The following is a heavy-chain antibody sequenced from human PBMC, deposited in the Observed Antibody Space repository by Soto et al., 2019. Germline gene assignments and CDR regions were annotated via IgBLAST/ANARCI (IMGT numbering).Heavy chain of an antibody. CDR3: ARRRYCGYDCYHKHYYGMDV. Sequence: QVQLVQSGAEVKTPGSSVRVSSRSTGDTFSSYIVNWLRLAPGRGLEWMGRVIPVLTTTDYAQNFRGRVTISADRSTNTVYLDLSSLRSDDTAVYYCARRRYCGYDCYHKHYYGMDVWGQGSLVTVAS. V-gene: IGHV1-69*08. D-gene: IGHD2-21*02. CDR2: VIPVLTTT. J-gene: IGHJ6*02. CDR1: GDTFSSYI.